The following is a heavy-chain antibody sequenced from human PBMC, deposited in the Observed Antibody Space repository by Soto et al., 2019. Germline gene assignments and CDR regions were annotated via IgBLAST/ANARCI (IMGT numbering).Heavy chain of an antibody. CDR1: GFNFRSYG. Sequence: EVQLLESGGGLVKPGGSLRLSCAASGFNFRSYGLSWVRQAPGKGLEWVSDISGSGSVTNYADSVKGRFTISRDNSNNTLTLQMDSLRPEDTAVYYCAKGGVAAARGYFDHWGQGTRVTVSS. CDR2: ISGSGSVT. J-gene: IGHJ4*02. D-gene: IGHD6-13*01. CDR3: AKGGVAAARGYFDH. V-gene: IGHV3-23*01.